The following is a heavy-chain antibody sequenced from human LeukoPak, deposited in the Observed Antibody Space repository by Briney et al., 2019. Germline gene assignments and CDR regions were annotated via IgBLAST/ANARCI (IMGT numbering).Heavy chain of an antibody. J-gene: IGHJ4*02. D-gene: IGHD4-17*01. CDR3: ARPQETTVTHFDY. Sequence: GGSLRLSCAASGFTFSSYGMHWVRQAPGKGLEWGAVISYDGSNKYYADSVKGRFTISRDNSKNTLYLQMNSLRAEDTAVYYCARPQETTVTHFDYWGQGTLVTVSS. CDR1: GFTFSSYG. CDR2: ISYDGSNK. V-gene: IGHV3-30*03.